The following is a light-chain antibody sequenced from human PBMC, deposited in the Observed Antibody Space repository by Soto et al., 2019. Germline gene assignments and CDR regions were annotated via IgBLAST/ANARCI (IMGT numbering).Light chain of an antibody. J-gene: IGLJ1*01. CDR2: DVT. Sequence: QSALTQPASVSGSPGQSITISCTGTSSDVGGYNFVTWYQQYPGKAPKLIIHDVTRRPSGVSNRFSGSKSGTTASLTMSGLQAEDEADYFCCSYASSTSYVFGTGTKVTVL. V-gene: IGLV2-14*01. CDR1: SSDVGGYNF. CDR3: CSYASSTSYV.